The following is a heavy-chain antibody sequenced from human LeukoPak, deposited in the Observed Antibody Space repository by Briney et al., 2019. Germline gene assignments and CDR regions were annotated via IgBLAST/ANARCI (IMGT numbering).Heavy chain of an antibody. D-gene: IGHD2-15*01. Sequence: ASVKVSCKASGYTFTSYYMHWVRQAPGQGLEWMGIINPSGGSTSYAQKFQGRVTMTRDTSTSTVYMELSSLRSEDTAVYYCARDWEYCSGGSCYRYPFDYWGQGTLVTVFS. CDR3: ARDWEYCSGGSCYRYPFDY. V-gene: IGHV1-46*01. CDR2: INPSGGST. J-gene: IGHJ4*02. CDR1: GYTFTSYY.